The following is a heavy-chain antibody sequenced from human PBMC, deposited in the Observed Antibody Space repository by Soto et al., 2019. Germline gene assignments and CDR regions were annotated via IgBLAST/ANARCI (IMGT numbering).Heavy chain of an antibody. Sequence: QLQLQESGPGLVKPSETLSLTCTVSGGSISSSSYYWGWIRQPPGKGLEWIGSIYYSGSSYYNPSLKSLVTIPVHTPKNPFSPKLSSVTAADTAVYYCASHWLQSWFDPWGQGTLVTVSS. D-gene: IGHD4-4*01. CDR1: GGSISSSSYY. V-gene: IGHV4-39*01. J-gene: IGHJ5*02. CDR3: ASHWLQSWFDP. CDR2: IYYSGSS.